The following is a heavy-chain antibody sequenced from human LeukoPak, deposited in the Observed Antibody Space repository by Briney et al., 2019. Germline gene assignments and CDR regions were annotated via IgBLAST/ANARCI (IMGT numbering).Heavy chain of an antibody. D-gene: IGHD3-16*01. J-gene: IGHJ4*02. CDR3: AKGDDYIWGSFGL. V-gene: IGHV3-9*01. CDR2: ISWTSGII. CDR1: GFTFVDYA. Sequence: GGSLRLSCAASGFTFVDYAMHWGRQAPGQGLEWVSGISWTSGIIGYADSVKGRFTISRDSAKNSLYLQMNSLRADDTAVYYCAKGDDYIWGSFGLWGQGTLVSVSS.